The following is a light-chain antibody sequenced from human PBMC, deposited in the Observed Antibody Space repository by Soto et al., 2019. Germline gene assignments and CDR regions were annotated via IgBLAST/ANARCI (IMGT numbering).Light chain of an antibody. CDR3: QQFSNFPLT. J-gene: IGKJ4*01. Sequence: AIQLTQSPSSLSASVGDRVSITCRASQGFSSALAWYQQKPGKSPKLLIFHASSLESGVPSRFSGSGSGTDFTLTISSLQPEDFATYYCQQFSNFPLTFGGGTKVEIK. CDR1: QGFSSA. CDR2: HAS. V-gene: IGKV1D-13*01.